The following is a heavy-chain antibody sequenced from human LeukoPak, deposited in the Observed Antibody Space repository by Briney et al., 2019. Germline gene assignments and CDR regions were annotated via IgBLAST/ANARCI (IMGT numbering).Heavy chain of an antibody. V-gene: IGHV3-49*04. CDR3: SRQIRATTDYFDY. D-gene: IGHD5-12*01. CDR2: IRSKSYGGKT. J-gene: IGHJ4*02. CDR1: GFTFSDYA. Sequence: GGSLRLSCTASGFTFSDYAMNWVRQAPGKGLEGVGFIRSKSYGGKTAYAASVKGRFTIERDDTKKIAYLQMNSLKTEDTAVYYCSRQIRATTDYFDYWGQGTLVTVS.